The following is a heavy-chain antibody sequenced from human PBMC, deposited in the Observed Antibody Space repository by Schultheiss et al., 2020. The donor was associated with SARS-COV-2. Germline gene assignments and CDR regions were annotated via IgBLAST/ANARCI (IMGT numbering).Heavy chain of an antibody. CDR3: AKYTAMVYLDL. V-gene: IGHV3-74*01. J-gene: IGHJ4*02. CDR1: GFTLSGYW. Sequence: GGSLRLSCEASGFTLSGYWMHWVRQAPGKGLMWVSRINSDGSLTEHADSVKGRFTISRDNAKNSLYLQMNSLRVEDTAVYYCAKYTAMVYLDLWGQGTLVTVSS. D-gene: IGHD5-18*01. CDR2: INSDGSLT.